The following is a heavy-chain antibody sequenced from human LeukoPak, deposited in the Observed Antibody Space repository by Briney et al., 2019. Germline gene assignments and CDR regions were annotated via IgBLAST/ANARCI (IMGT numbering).Heavy chain of an antibody. D-gene: IGHD2-2*01. J-gene: IGHJ4*02. V-gene: IGHV4-4*09. CDR1: GASISSYY. CDR3: ARHRSPSSLSFFDI. Sequence: SETLYLTCTVSGASISSYYWSWIRQPPGKGLEWIGYIYTSETTNFNPALRSRVTISIDTSKNQVSLRLSSVTAADTALYYCARHRSPSSLSFFDIWGQGMLVIVSS. CDR2: IYTSETT.